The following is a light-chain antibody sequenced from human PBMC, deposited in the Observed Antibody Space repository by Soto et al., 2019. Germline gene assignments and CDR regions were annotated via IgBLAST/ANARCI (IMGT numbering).Light chain of an antibody. Sequence: QSPTTPSVSSGQRASLSSRASQSVSTTVAWYHQKPGQAPRLLIYGTSSRATGIPDRFSGSGSGTDFTLTISRLEPEDFAVYYCQQYGNSPITFGQGTRLEIK. CDR3: QQYGNSPIT. V-gene: IGKV3-20*01. J-gene: IGKJ5*01. CDR2: GTS. CDR1: QSVSTT.